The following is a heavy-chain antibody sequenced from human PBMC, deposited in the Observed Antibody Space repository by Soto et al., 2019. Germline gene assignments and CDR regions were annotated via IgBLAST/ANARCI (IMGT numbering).Heavy chain of an antibody. Sequence: GESLKISCKAPGYTFTSYWIGWVRQMPGKGLEWMGFIYPGDSDARYSPSFEGQVTISVDKSINTAYLRWNSLKASDTAIYYCARQPDYNILTGYLYYFDYWGQGTPVTVSS. D-gene: IGHD3-9*01. CDR1: GYTFTSYW. J-gene: IGHJ4*02. CDR2: IYPGDSDA. V-gene: IGHV5-51*01. CDR3: ARQPDYNILTGYLYYFDY.